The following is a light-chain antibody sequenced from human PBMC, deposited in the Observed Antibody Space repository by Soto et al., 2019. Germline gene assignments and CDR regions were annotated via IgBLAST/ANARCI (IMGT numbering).Light chain of an antibody. J-gene: IGKJ5*01. CDR1: QGINNY. CDR3: QQRKSYPIT. Sequence: DIQLTQSPSFLSASVGDRVTITCRASQGINNYLAWYQQKAGKAPNLLIHTASTLQSGVPSRFSGSVSGTEFTLTISSLQPEDFATYYCQQRKSYPITFGQGTRLEIK. CDR2: TAS. V-gene: IGKV1-9*01.